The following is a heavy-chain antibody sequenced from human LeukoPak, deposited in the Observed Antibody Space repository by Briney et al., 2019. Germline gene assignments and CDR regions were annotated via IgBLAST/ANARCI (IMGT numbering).Heavy chain of an antibody. CDR1: GFTFSNYE. Sequence: PGGSLGLSCAASGFTFSNYEMNWVRQAPGKGLEWVSYITSSGSIMYYPDSVKGRFTISRDNAKNSLYLQMNSLRAEDTAVYYCAREGDYGDSDYWGRGTLVTVSS. CDR2: ITSSGSIM. V-gene: IGHV3-48*03. CDR3: AREGDYGDSDY. J-gene: IGHJ4*02. D-gene: IGHD4-17*01.